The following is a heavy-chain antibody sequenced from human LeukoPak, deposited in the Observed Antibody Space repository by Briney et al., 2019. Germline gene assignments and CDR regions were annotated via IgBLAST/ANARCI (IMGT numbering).Heavy chain of an antibody. Sequence: GASVKVSCKASGYTFTGYYMHWVRQAPGQGLEWMGWINTNTGNPTYAQGFTGRFVFSLDTSVSTAYLQISSLKAEDTAVYYCARRELERNYYYYYYMDVWGKGTTVTVSS. CDR3: ARRELERNYYYYYYMDV. J-gene: IGHJ6*03. CDR2: INTNTGNP. V-gene: IGHV7-4-1*02. D-gene: IGHD1-1*01. CDR1: GYTFTGYY.